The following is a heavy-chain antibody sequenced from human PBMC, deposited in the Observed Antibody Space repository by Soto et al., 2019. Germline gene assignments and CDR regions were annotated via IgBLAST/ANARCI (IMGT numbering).Heavy chain of an antibody. V-gene: IGHV3-30*18. CDR3: AKFSDYYDSSGYYPDDAFDI. J-gene: IGHJ3*02. D-gene: IGHD3-22*01. CDR2: ISYDGSNK. CDR1: GFTFSSYG. Sequence: LRLSCAASGFTFSSYGMHWVRQAPGKGLEWVAVISYDGSNKYYADSVKGRFTISRDNSKNTLYLQMNSLRAEDTAVYYCAKFSDYYDSSGYYPDDAFDIWGQGTMVTVS.